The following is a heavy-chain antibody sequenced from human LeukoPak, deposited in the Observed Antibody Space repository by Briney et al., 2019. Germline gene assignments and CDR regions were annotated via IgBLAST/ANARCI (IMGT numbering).Heavy chain of an antibody. CDR1: GGSISSSSYY. CDR3: ARDYGGHFDY. CDR2: IYYSGST. V-gene: IGHV4-39*02. J-gene: IGHJ4*02. D-gene: IGHD4-23*01. Sequence: SETLSLTCTVSGGSISSSSYYWGWIRQPPGKGLEWIGSIYYSGSTYYSPSLKSRVTISVDTSKNQFSLKLSSVTAADTAVYYCARDYGGHFDYWGQGTLVTVSS.